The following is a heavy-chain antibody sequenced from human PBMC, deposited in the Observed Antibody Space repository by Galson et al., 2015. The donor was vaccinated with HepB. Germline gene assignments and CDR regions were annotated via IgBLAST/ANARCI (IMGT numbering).Heavy chain of an antibody. Sequence: SVKVSCKASGGTFSSYTISWVRQAPGQGLEWMGRIIPILGIANYAQKFQGRVTITADKSTSTAYMELSSLRSEDTAVYYCAREGIAVVPFGYWGQGTLVTVSS. CDR2: IIPILGIA. J-gene: IGHJ4*02. D-gene: IGHD6-19*01. CDR3: AREGIAVVPFGY. V-gene: IGHV1-69*04. CDR1: GGTFSSYT.